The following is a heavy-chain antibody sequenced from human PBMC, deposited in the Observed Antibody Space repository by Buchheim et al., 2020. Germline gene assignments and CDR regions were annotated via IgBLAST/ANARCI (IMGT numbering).Heavy chain of an antibody. D-gene: IGHD4-23*01. CDR3: ARDEDYGGNSNFDC. J-gene: IGHJ4*02. V-gene: IGHV3-74*03. CDR2: IKGDGSSI. Sequence: EVQLVESGGGLVQPGGSLRLSCAACGFTFSRYRMHWARHAPGKGLEWVSRIKGDGSSIMYGDSVKGRFTISSDNAKNTMFLQMISLRAEDTAVYCCARDEDYGGNSNFDCWGQGTL. CDR1: GFTFSRYR.